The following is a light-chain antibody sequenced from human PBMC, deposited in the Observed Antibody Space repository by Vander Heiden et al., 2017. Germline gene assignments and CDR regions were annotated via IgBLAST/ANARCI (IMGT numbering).Light chain of an antibody. V-gene: IGKV1-39*01. CDR3: QQSYSFPWT. CDR2: SAS. J-gene: IGKJ1*01. Sequence: DIQMTQSPSSLSASVGDRVTITCRASQSISNYLNWYQQTPGKAPKVLIYSASSLQSGVPSRFSGSGSGTDFTLTIRSLQPEDFASYYCQQSYSFPWTFGPGTKVEI. CDR1: QSISNY.